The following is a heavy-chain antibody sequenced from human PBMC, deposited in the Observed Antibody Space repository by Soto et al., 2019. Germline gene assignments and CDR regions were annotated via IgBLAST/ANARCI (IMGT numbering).Heavy chain of an antibody. Sequence: PSETLSLTCTVSGGSISSGGYYWSWIRQHPGKGLEWIGYIYYSGSTYYNPSLKSRVTISVDTSKNQFSLKLSSVTAADTAVYYCASLSPVWVTGYYCYGMDVWGQGTTVTVSS. CDR3: ASLSPVWVTGYYCYGMDV. CDR2: IYYSGST. J-gene: IGHJ6*02. CDR1: GGSISSGGYY. D-gene: IGHD3-16*01. V-gene: IGHV4-31*03.